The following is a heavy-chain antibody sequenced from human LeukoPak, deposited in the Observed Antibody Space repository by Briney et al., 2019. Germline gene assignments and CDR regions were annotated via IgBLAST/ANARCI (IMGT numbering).Heavy chain of an antibody. J-gene: IGHJ4*02. D-gene: IGHD5-24*01. V-gene: IGHV3-23*01. CDR2: ISGSGGST. CDR1: GFTFSSYA. CDR3: AKDDAWLQYGN. Sequence: GGSLRLSCAASGFTFSSYAMIWVRQAPGKGLEWVPTISGSGGSTYYADSVKGRFTISRDSSKNTLYLQMNSLRAEDTAVYYCAKDDAWLQYGNWGRGTLVTVSS.